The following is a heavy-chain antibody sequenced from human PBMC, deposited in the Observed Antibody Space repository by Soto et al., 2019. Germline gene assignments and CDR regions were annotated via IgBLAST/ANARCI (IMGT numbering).Heavy chain of an antibody. CDR1: GGFISSSSYY. J-gene: IGHJ4*02. D-gene: IGHD4-17*01. CDR2: IYYSGST. Sequence: SETRSLTCTVSGGFISSSSYYWGWIRQPPGKGLEWIGSIYYSGSTYYNPSLKSRVTISVDTSKNQFSLKLSSVTAADTAVYYCARSMTTVVTLDYWGQGTLVTVSS. CDR3: ARSMTTVVTLDY. V-gene: IGHV4-39*01.